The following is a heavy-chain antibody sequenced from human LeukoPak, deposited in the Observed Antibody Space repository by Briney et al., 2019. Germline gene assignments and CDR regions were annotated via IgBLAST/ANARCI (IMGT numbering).Heavy chain of an antibody. CDR3: ARGVYWSLDY. D-gene: IGHD1-1*01. Sequence: GGSLRLSCAISGFIFNTNGMNWVRRSPGEGLEWLATISGGDESTYYADSVKGRFAISRDNSKNTVFLHMNSLRVEDTAVYYCARGVYWSLDYWGQGTPVTVSS. CDR2: ISGGDEST. V-gene: IGHV3-23*01. J-gene: IGHJ4*02. CDR1: GFIFNTNG.